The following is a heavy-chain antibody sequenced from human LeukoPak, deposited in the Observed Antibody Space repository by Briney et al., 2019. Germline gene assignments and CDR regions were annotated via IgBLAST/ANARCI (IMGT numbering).Heavy chain of an antibody. Sequence: GGSLRLSCAASGFTLSDYYMSWIRRAPGKGLEWVSYSSSSGTTIYYADSVKGRFTISRDNAKNSLYLQMNSLRAEDTAVYYCARGIVVVTAIRVGWFDPWGQGTLVTVSS. CDR3: ARGIVVVTAIRVGWFDP. J-gene: IGHJ5*02. CDR2: SSSSGTTI. V-gene: IGHV3-11*04. D-gene: IGHD2-21*02. CDR1: GFTLSDYY.